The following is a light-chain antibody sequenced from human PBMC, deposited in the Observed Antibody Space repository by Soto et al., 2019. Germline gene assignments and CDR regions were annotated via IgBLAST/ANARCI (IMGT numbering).Light chain of an antibody. CDR3: QHRCVRPRT. J-gene: IGKJ2*01. Sequence: EIGLTQSPAALSLSPGERATLSCRASQSFSNYLAWYQQRPGRAPRLLSYDASHRATGIPARVSGSGSGTDLTLTINSLEPEDLAGYYCQHRCVRPRTFGQGTKLESK. V-gene: IGKV3-11*01. CDR2: DAS. CDR1: QSFSNY.